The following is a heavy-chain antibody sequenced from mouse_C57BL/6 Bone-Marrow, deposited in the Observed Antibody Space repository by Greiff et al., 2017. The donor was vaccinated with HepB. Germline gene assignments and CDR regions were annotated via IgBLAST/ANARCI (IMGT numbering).Heavy chain of an antibody. D-gene: IGHD2-2*01. Sequence: VQLQESGPGLVKPSQSLFLTCSITGFPITSGYYWIWIRQSPGKPLEWMGYITHSGETFYNPSLQNPISITRETSKNQFFLQLNSVTTEDTAMYYCAGELYGYQDFDYWGQGTTLTVSS. CDR3: AGELYGYQDFDY. J-gene: IGHJ2*01. V-gene: IGHV12-3*01. CDR2: ITHSGET. CDR1: GFPITSGYY.